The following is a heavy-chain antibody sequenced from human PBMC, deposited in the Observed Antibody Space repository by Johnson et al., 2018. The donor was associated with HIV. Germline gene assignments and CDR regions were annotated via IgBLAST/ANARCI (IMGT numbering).Heavy chain of an antibody. CDR2: ISYDGSNK. V-gene: IGHV3-30*04. J-gene: IGHJ3*02. D-gene: IGHD1-26*01. Sequence: QVQLVESGGGVVQPGRSLRLSCAASGFTFSSYAMHWVRQAPGKGLEWVAVISYDGSNKYYADSVKGRFTISRDNSKNTLYLQMNSLRAEDTSVYYCARVATHAFDIWGQGTMVTVSS. CDR1: GFTFSSYA. CDR3: ARVATHAFDI.